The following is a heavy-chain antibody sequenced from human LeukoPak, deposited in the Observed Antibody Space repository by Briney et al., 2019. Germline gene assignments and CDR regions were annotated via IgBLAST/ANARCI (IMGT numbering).Heavy chain of an antibody. CDR3: ARGTTYYYDSSGYSHNFDY. D-gene: IGHD3-22*01. Sequence: PSETLSLTCAVYGGSFSGYYWSWIRQPPGKGLEWIGEINHSGSTNYNPSLKSRVTISVDTSKNQFSLKLSSVTAADTAVYYCARGTTYYYDSSGYSHNFDYWGQGTLVTVSS. CDR2: INHSGST. V-gene: IGHV4-34*01. CDR1: GGSFSGYY. J-gene: IGHJ4*02.